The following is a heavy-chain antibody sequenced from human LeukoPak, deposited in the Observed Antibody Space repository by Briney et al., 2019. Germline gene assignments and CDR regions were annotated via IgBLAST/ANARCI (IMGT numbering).Heavy chain of an antibody. CDR2: ISAYNGNT. CDR3: VRDPRITMVRGVIGGHWFDP. CDR1: GYTFTSYG. D-gene: IGHD3-10*01. Sequence: SVKVSCKASGYTFTSYGISWVRQAPGQGLEWMGWISAYNGNTNYAQKLQGRVTMTTDTSTSTAYMELRSLRSDDTAAYYCVRDPRITMVRGVIGGHWFDPWGQGTLVTVSS. V-gene: IGHV1-18*04. J-gene: IGHJ5*02.